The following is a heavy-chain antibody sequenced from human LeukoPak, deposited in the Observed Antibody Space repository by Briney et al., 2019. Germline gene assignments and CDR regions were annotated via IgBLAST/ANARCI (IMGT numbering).Heavy chain of an antibody. D-gene: IGHD3-3*01. CDR3: ARDSFDYDAGSRANVEWFDP. V-gene: IGHV4-4*07. Sequence: SETLSLTCTVSGCSITSDYWNWIRQPPAKGLEWIGRMFLSGTTNYNPHLKSRVTMSLDTSKKQFSLKLSSVTGADTAVYYCARDSFDYDAGSRANVEWFDPWGQGILVTVSS. CDR2: MFLSGTT. J-gene: IGHJ5*02. CDR1: GCSITSDY.